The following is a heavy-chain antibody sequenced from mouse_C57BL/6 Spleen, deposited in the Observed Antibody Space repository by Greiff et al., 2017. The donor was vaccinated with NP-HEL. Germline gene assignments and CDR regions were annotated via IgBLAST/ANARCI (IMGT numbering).Heavy chain of an antibody. CDR1: GYSFTDYN. D-gene: IGHD2-2*01. V-gene: IGHV1-39*01. CDR2: INPNYGTT. CDR3: ARGGLSGGYDVWFAY. J-gene: IGHJ3*01. Sequence: EVQLQQSGPELVKPGASVKISCKASGYSFTDYNMNWVKQSNGKSLEWIGVINPNYGTTSYNQKFKGKATLTVDQSSSTAYMQLNSLTSEDSAVYYCARGGLSGGYDVWFAYWGQGTLVTVSA.